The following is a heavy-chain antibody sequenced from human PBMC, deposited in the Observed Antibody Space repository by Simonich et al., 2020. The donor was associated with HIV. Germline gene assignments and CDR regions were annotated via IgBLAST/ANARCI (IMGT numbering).Heavy chain of an antibody. Sequence: QVQLQQWGAGLLKPSETLSLTCAVYGGSFSGYYWSWIRQPPGKGLEGIGEINHSGSTNYNPSLKSRGTISVDTSKNQFSLKLSAVTAADTAVYYCAREGYSGYDRGWFDPWGQGNLVTVSS. CDR2: INHSGST. CDR3: AREGYSGYDRGWFDP. CDR1: GGSFSGYY. J-gene: IGHJ5*02. V-gene: IGHV4-34*01. D-gene: IGHD5-12*01.